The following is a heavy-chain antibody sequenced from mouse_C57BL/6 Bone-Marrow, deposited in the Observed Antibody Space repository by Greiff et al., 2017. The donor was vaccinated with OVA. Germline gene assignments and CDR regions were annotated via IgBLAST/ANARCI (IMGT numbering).Heavy chain of an antibody. J-gene: IGHJ2*01. Sequence: EVQGVESGGGLVQPKGSLKLSCAASGFSFNTYAMNWVRQAPGKGLEWVARIRSKSNNYATYYADPVKARFTIARNDSASMPYLQMNNLKTEDSARYCCVRQHRRGPFDYWGQGTTLTVSS. D-gene: IGHD3-1*01. CDR2: IRSKSNNYAT. CDR1: GFSFNTYA. CDR3: VRQHRRGPFDY. V-gene: IGHV10-1*01.